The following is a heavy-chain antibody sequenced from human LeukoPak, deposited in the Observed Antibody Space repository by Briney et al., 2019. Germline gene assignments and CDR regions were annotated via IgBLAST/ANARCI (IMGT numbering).Heavy chain of an antibody. CDR2: IYYSGST. CDR1: GDSISSYY. J-gene: IGHJ4*02. D-gene: IGHD6-13*01. Sequence: SETLTLTCTVSGDSISSYYWSWIRQPPGKGLEWIGYIYYSGSTNYNPSLKSRVTISVDTSKNQFSLKLSSVTAADTAVYYCASGSSWSPGDYWGQGTLVTVSS. V-gene: IGHV4-59*01. CDR3: ASGSSWSPGDY.